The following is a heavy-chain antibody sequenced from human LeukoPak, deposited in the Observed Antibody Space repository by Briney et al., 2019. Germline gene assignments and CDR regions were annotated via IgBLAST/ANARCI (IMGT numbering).Heavy chain of an antibody. CDR1: GFIFSSYG. CDR3: AKSQSLLSLGGPFDS. J-gene: IGHJ4*02. V-gene: IGHV3-23*01. CDR2: ISGRGGAT. D-gene: IGHD3-16*01. Sequence: GGSLRLSCAASGFIFSSYGMSWVRQAPGKGLEWVSGISGRGGATYSADSVKGRLTISRDNSKNTLYLHMNSVRAEDTAIYYCAKSQSLLSLGGPFDSWGQGTLVTVSS.